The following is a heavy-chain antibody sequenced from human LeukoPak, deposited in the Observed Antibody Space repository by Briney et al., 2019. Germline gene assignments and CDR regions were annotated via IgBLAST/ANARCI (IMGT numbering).Heavy chain of an antibody. J-gene: IGHJ4*02. D-gene: IGHD3-10*01. CDR3: ARWEDGELLTY. Sequence: PGGSLRLSCAASGFTFSSYSKNWVRQAPGKGLEWVSSISGSSSYIYYADSVKGRFTISRDNAKNSLYLQMNSLRAEDTAVYYCARWEDGELLTYWGQGTLVTVSS. CDR1: GFTFSSYS. CDR2: ISGSSSYI. V-gene: IGHV3-21*01.